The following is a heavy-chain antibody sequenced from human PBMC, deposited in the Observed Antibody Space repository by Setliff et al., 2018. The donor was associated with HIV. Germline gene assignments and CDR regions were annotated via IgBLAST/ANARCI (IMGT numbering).Heavy chain of an antibody. CDR3: ASLDGSESPYIYYYYMYV. CDR2: INYRGNT. V-gene: IGHV4-39*01. D-gene: IGHD3-10*01. J-gene: IGHJ6*03. Sequence: PSETLSLTCTVSGGYISTSRYYWGWSRQPPGKGLEWIGSINYRGNTYYNPSHKSRSAISVDTYKNQISRKLSSATAADTSVYYCASLDGSESPYIYYYYMYVWGEGTAVTVSS. CDR1: GGYISTSRYY.